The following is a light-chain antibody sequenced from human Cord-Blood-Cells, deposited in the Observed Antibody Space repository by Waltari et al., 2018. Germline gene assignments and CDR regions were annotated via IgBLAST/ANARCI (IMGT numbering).Light chain of an antibody. CDR2: WAS. CDR3: QQYYSTPLT. CDR1: QSVLYSSNNKKY. Sequence: DIVMTQSQDSLAVSLGERATINCKSSQSVLYSSNNKKYLAWYQQNPGQPPKLLIYWASTRESGVPDRFSGSGSGTDFTLTISSLQAEDVAVYYCQQYYSTPLTFGGGTKVEIK. V-gene: IGKV4-1*01. J-gene: IGKJ4*01.